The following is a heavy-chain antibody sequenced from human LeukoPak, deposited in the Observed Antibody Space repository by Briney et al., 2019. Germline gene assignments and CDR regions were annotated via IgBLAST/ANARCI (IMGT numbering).Heavy chain of an antibody. J-gene: IGHJ5*02. CDR1: GFTFSSYA. V-gene: IGHV3-23*01. Sequence: GGSLRLSCAASGFTFSSYAMSWVRQAPGKGLEWVSAISGSGGSTYYADSVKGRFTISRDNSKNTLYLQMNSLRAEDTAVYYCAKSPMYYYGSGSYPTGNWFDPWGQGTLVTVSS. D-gene: IGHD3-10*01. CDR3: AKSPMYYYGSGSYPTGNWFDP. CDR2: ISGSGGST.